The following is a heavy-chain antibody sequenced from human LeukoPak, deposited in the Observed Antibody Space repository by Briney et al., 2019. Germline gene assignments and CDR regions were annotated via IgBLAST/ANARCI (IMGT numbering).Heavy chain of an antibody. V-gene: IGHV3-23*01. CDR1: GFTFNNYA. Sequence: PGGSLRLSCAASGFTFNNYAMSWVRPALGKGLEWVSAISGSGGSTYYADSVKGRFTISRDNYKNTLTLQMNSLRAEDTALYYCASLDHFDSSDYGDYWGQGTLVTVSS. CDR3: ASLDHFDSSDYGDY. J-gene: IGHJ4*02. CDR2: ISGSGGST. D-gene: IGHD3-22*01.